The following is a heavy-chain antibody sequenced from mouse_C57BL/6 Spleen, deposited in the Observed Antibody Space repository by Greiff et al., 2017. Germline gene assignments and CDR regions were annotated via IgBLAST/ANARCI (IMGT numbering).Heavy chain of an antibody. J-gene: IGHJ4*01. Sequence: EVKLVESGAELVKPGASVKLSCTASGFNIKDYYMHWVKQRTEQGLEWIGRIDPEDGETKYAPKFQGKATITADTSSNTAYLQLSSLTSGDTAVYYCARSYDGYLSYAMDYWGQGTSVTVSS. V-gene: IGHV14-2*01. CDR1: GFNIKDYY. CDR2: IDPEDGET. D-gene: IGHD2-3*01. CDR3: ARSYDGYLSYAMDY.